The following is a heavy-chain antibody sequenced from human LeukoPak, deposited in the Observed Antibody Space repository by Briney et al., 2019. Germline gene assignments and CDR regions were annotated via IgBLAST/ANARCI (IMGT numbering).Heavy chain of an antibody. V-gene: IGHV5-51*01. Sequence: GESLKISCKGSGYSFTSYWIGWVRQMPGKGLEWMGIIYPGDSDTRYSPSFQGQVTISADKSISTAYLQWSSLKASDTAMYYCARWYYYGSGQKYYFDYWGQGTLVTVSS. J-gene: IGHJ4*02. D-gene: IGHD3-10*01. CDR1: GYSFTSYW. CDR2: IYPGDSDT. CDR3: ARWYYYGSGQKYYFDY.